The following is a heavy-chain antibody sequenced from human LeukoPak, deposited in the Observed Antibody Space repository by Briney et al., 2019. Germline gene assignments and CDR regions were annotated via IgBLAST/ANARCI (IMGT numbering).Heavy chain of an antibody. D-gene: IGHD3-22*01. J-gene: IGHJ4*02. CDR1: QFTFSKYA. CDR2: ISGRGGST. Sequence: VGSQAVSCAASQFTFSKYAMSWVRQAPGKGLEWVSAISGRGGSTYYPDSVKGRFTISRDTSKNTLYLQMNSLRAEDTAVYYCAKEYDSSGFFDYWGQRTLVSASS. V-gene: IGHV3-23*01. CDR3: AKEYDSSGFFDY.